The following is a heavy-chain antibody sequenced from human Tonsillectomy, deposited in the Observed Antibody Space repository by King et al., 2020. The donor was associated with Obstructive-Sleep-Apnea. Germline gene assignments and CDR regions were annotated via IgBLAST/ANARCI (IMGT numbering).Heavy chain of an antibody. CDR2: IYYIGST. CDR3: ARQGIIAVE. V-gene: IGHV4-39*01. Sequence: LQLQESGPGLVKPSETLSLTCTVSGGSISSSSYYWGWIRQPPGKGLEWSGSIYYIGSTYYNPSLKSRVTISVDTSKNQFSLKLSPVTAADTAVYYCARQGIIAVEWGQGTLVTVSS. D-gene: IGHD6-19*01. J-gene: IGHJ4*02. CDR1: GGSISSSSYY.